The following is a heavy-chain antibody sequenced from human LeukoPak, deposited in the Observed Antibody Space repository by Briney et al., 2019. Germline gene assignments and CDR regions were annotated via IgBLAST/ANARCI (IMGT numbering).Heavy chain of an antibody. CDR1: GYSFTSYW. J-gene: IGHJ5*02. CDR2: IYPGDSDT. D-gene: IGHD3-10*01. Sequence: PGESLKISCKGSGYSFTSYWIGWVRQMPGKGLEWIGIIYPGDSDTRYSPSFQGRVTISADKSISTAYLQWSSLKASDTAMYYCARQRFTMRAYAGNWFDPWGQGTLVTVSS. V-gene: IGHV5-51*01. CDR3: ARQRFTMRAYAGNWFDP.